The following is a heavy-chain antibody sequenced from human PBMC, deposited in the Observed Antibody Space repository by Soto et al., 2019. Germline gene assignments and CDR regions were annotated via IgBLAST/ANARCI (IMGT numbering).Heavy chain of an antibody. Sequence: QVQLQESGPGLVKPSQTLSLTCTVSDGSISSGGYYWSWIREHPGKGLEYIGYIYYSGSTYYNPSLKSRVTISVDTSKIQFSLKLSSVTAADTAVYYCARDLGYYSSRFDPWGQGTLVTVSS. CDR2: IYYSGST. CDR1: DGSISSGGYY. CDR3: ARDLGYYSSRFDP. V-gene: IGHV4-31*03. J-gene: IGHJ5*02. D-gene: IGHD3-10*01.